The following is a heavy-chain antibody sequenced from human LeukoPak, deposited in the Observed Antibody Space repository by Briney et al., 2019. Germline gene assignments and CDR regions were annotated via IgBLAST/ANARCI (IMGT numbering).Heavy chain of an antibody. D-gene: IGHD3-3*01. CDR1: CGSISSYY. V-gene: IGHV4-59*01. J-gene: IGHJ3*02. Sequence: AETLSLTCTASCGSISSYYRSWIRQPPGEGLEWIGYIYYSGSTNYNPSLKSRVTISVDTSKNQFSLKLSSVTAADTAVYYCARTTYYDFWSGWGAFDIWGQGTMVTVSS. CDR3: ARTTYYDFWSGWGAFDI. CDR2: IYYSGST.